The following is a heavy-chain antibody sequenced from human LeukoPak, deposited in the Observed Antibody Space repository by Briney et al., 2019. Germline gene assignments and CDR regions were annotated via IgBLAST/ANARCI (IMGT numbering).Heavy chain of an antibody. CDR2: INHSGST. Sequence: SETLSLTCAVYGGSFSGYYWSWIRQPPGKGLEWIGEINHSGSTNYNPSLKSRVTRSVDTSKNQFSLKLSSVTAADTAVYYCASPAGYSGYRKPFDYWGQGTLVTVSS. V-gene: IGHV4-34*01. CDR1: GGSFSGYY. CDR3: ASPAGYSGYRKPFDY. D-gene: IGHD5-12*01. J-gene: IGHJ4*02.